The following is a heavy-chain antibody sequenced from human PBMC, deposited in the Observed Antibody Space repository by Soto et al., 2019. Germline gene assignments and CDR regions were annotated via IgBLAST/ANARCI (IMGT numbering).Heavy chain of an antibody. CDR1: GFTFINYA. D-gene: IGHD3-10*01. Sequence: EVQLLESGGGLVQPGGSLRLSCEVSGFTFINYAMTWVRQPPGKGLEWVSGISGDGGSTYYADSVKGRFTISRDNPKNKMFLEMKTLRVEDTAVYYCAKFISWHVSPDSCFDSWGLGTLVTVSS. CDR2: ISGDGGST. V-gene: IGHV3-23*01. CDR3: AKFISWHVSPDSCFDS. J-gene: IGHJ4*02.